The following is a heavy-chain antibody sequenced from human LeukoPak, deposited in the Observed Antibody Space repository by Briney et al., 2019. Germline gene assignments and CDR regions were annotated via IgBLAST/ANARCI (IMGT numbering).Heavy chain of an antibody. J-gene: IGHJ6*02. Sequence: SETLSLTCTVSGGSMTAGNYYWGWVRQPPGTGLQWIATSYQGASLKSRVTISLDTSKNQFSLRLTSVTAADTAVYYCARIYGLYQEAMDVWGPGITVTVSS. CDR2: S. CDR3: ARIYGLYQEAMDV. D-gene: IGHD3-16*02. V-gene: IGHV4-39*07. CDR1: GGSMTAGNYY.